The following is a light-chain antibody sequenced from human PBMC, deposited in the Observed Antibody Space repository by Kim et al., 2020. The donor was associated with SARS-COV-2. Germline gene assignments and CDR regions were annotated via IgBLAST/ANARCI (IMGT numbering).Light chain of an antibody. J-gene: IGLJ7*01. CDR3: AAWDDSLNGAV. CDR2: NNN. V-gene: IGLV1-44*01. Sequence: GQSVTIACSGGRSNSGSNVVSWYQHLPGTPPKLFIYNNNQRPSGVPDHFSASKSGTSASLAISGLQPEDEADYYCAAWDDSLNGAVFGGGTQLTVL. CDR1: RSNSGSNV.